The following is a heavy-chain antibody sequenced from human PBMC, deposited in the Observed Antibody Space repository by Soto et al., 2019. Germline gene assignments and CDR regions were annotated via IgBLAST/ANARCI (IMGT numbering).Heavy chain of an antibody. V-gene: IGHV1-24*01. J-gene: IGHJ4*02. D-gene: IGHD3-22*01. Sequence: ASVKVSCKVSGYTLTELSMHWVRQAPGKGLEWMGGFDPEDGETIYAQKSQGRVTMTEDTSTDTAYMELSSLRSEDTAVYYCATDRYYYDSSGYYLGYWGQGTLVTVSS. CDR3: ATDRYYYDSSGYYLGY. CDR2: FDPEDGET. CDR1: GYTLTELS.